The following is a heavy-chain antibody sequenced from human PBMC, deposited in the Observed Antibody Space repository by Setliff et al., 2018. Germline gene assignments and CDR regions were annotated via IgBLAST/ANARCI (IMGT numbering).Heavy chain of an antibody. CDR3: ARDTEEIRGDYGAFNI. Sequence: GASVKVSCKASGYTFTGHHLHWVRQAPGQGLEWMGWIDPNSGGTDYAQRFQGRVTMSGDTSISTAYMELSGLRSNDTAIYYCARDTEEIRGDYGAFNIWGQGIMVTVSS. V-gene: IGHV1-2*02. CDR2: IDPNSGGT. CDR1: GYTFTGHH. D-gene: IGHD4-17*01. J-gene: IGHJ3*02.